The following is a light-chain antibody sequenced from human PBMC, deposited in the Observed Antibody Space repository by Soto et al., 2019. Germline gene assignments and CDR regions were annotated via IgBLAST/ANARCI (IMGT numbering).Light chain of an antibody. V-gene: IGKV3-20*01. CDR2: GAA. Sequence: GERATLSCRPSQRGSSGDLAWYQQQPGQARRLLIYGAANRATHLPDRFSGRGSGTDFTLTISRLEPEDFAVYYCQQYGSSPPSSTFGQGTRLEI. CDR1: QRGSSGD. CDR3: QQYGSSPPSST. J-gene: IGKJ5*01.